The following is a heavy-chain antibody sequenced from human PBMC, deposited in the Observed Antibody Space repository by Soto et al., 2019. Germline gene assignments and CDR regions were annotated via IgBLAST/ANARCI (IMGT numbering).Heavy chain of an antibody. D-gene: IGHD1-20*01. Sequence: GGSLRLSCAASGFTFSSYAMSWVRQAPGKGLEWVSAISGSGGSTYYADSVKGRFTISRDNSKNTLYLQMNSLRAEDTAVYYCAKAPLPLTGTAIRYFDYWGQGTLVTVSS. J-gene: IGHJ4*02. CDR2: ISGSGGST. CDR1: GFTFSSYA. CDR3: AKAPLPLTGTAIRYFDY. V-gene: IGHV3-23*01.